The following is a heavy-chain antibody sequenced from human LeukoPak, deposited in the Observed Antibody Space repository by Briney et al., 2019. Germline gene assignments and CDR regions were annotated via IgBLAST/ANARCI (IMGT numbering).Heavy chain of an antibody. CDR2: IYYSGST. CDR3: ARTPPSDSRSYYNFDY. V-gene: IGHV4-39*07. Sequence: SETLSLTCTVSGGSISSSSYYWGWIRQPPGKGLEWIGSIYYSGSTKYNPSLKSRVTISVDTSENQFSLNLTSVTAADTAVYYCARTPPSDSRSYYNFDYWGPGTLVTVSS. J-gene: IGHJ4*02. D-gene: IGHD3-10*01. CDR1: GGSISSSSYY.